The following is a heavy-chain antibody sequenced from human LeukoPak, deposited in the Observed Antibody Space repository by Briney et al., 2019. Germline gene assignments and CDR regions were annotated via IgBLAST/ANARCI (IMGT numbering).Heavy chain of an antibody. CDR2: ISWNSGSI. Sequence: GGSLRLSCAASGFTFDDYAMHWVRQAPGKGLEWVSGISWNSGSIGYADSVKGRFTISRDNAKNSLYLQMNSLRAEDTALYYCAKDKPDYYGSGSYYTAGNYFDYWGQGTLVTVSS. CDR1: GFTFDDYA. CDR3: AKDKPDYYGSGSYYTAGNYFDY. D-gene: IGHD3-10*01. J-gene: IGHJ4*02. V-gene: IGHV3-9*01.